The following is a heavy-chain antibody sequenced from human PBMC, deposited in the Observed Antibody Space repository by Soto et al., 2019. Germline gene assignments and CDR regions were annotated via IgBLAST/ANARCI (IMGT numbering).Heavy chain of an antibody. Sequence: QVQLQERGPGLVKPSGTLSLTCAVSGDSVSSPYYWCWVRQSPGKGLEWIGEVFHTGTTSYNPSLRSRVTISMDKSINQFSLDLSSVTAADTAVYYCARSAGWYAIHAWGPGTLVIVSS. CDR2: VFHTGTT. CDR3: ARSAGWYAIHA. J-gene: IGHJ5*02. D-gene: IGHD6-19*01. V-gene: IGHV4-4*02. CDR1: GDSVSSPYY.